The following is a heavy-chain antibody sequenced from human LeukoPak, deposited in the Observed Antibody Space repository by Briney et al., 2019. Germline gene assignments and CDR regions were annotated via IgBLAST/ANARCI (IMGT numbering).Heavy chain of an antibody. CDR3: ARHRAVSVVGNFYFDY. Sequence: SETLSLTCTVSGGSISSSSYYWGWIRQPPGKGLEWIGSTYYSGSTYYNPSLKSRVTISVDTSKNQFSLKLSSVTAADSAVYYCARHRAVSVVGNFYFDYWGQGILVTVSS. CDR2: TYYSGST. J-gene: IGHJ4*02. D-gene: IGHD1-26*01. V-gene: IGHV4-39*01. CDR1: GGSISSSSYY.